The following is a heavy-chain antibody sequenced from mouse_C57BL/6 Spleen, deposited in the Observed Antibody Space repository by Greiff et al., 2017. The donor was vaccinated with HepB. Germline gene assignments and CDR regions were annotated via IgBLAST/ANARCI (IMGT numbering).Heavy chain of an antibody. D-gene: IGHD2-3*01. CDR3: TRSLYDAYFDY. V-gene: IGHV1-15*01. Sequence: QVQLQQSGAELVRPGASVTLSCKASGYTFTDYEMHWVKQTPVHGLEWIGAIDPETGGTAYNQKFKGKAILTADKSSSTAYMELRSLTSEDSAVYYCTRSLYDAYFDYWGQGTTLTDSS. CDR2: IDPETGGT. J-gene: IGHJ2*01. CDR1: GYTFTDYE.